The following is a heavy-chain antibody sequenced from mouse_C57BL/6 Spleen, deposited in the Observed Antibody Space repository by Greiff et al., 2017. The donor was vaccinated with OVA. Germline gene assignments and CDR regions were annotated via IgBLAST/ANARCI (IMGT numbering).Heavy chain of an antibody. D-gene: IGHD1-2*01. CDR3: ARDYGHGTTFDY. V-gene: IGHV3-6*01. Sequence: EVQLVESGPGLVKPSQSLSLTCSVTGYSITSGYYWNWIRQFPGNKLEWMGYISYDGSNNYNPSLKNRISITRDTSKNQFFLKLNSVTTEDTATYDCARDYGHGTTFDYWGQGTTLTVSS. J-gene: IGHJ2*01. CDR1: GYSITSGYY. CDR2: ISYDGSN.